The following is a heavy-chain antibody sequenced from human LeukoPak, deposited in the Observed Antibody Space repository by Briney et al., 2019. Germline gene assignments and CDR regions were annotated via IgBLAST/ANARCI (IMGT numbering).Heavy chain of an antibody. CDR3: AKEMVRGVLYQPPPFDY. V-gene: IGHV3-30*02. CDR1: GFTFSSYG. CDR2: IRYDGSNK. Sequence: GGSLRLSCAASGFTFSSYGMSWVRQVPGKGLEWVAFIRYDGSNKYYADSVKGRFTISRDNSKNTLYLQMNSLRAEDTAVYYCAKEMVRGVLYQPPPFDYWGQGTLVTVSS. D-gene: IGHD3-10*01. J-gene: IGHJ4*02.